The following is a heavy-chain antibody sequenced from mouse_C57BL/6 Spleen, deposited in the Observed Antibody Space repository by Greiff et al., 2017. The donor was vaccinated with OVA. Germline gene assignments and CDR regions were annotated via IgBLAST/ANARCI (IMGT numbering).Heavy chain of an antibody. CDR3: SSSDYGSSYAMDY. V-gene: IGHV1-72*01. J-gene: IGHJ4*01. D-gene: IGHD1-1*01. Sequence: QVQLQQPGAELVKPGASVKLSCKASGYTFTSYWMHWVKQRPGRGLEWIGRIDPNSGGTKYNEKCKSKGTRNGDKPSSTTYMQLRSLTSEDSVVYYCSSSDYGSSYAMDYWGQGTSVTVSS. CDR1: GYTFTSYW. CDR2: IDPNSGGT.